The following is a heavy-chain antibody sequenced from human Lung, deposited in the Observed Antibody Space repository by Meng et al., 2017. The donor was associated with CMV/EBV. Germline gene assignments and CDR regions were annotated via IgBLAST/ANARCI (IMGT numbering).Heavy chain of an antibody. D-gene: IGHD6-13*01. V-gene: IGHV3-20*01. CDR2: INWNGDST. J-gene: IGHJ4*02. CDR1: GFTFDDYG. Sequence: GEXXTISCAASGFTFDDYGVSWVRQVPGKGLEWVSGINWNGDSTGYADSVKGRFTISRDNAKNSLYLQMNSLRAEDTALYHCARGGSSSWRQGVFDYWGQGXLVTVSS. CDR3: ARGGSSSWRQGVFDY.